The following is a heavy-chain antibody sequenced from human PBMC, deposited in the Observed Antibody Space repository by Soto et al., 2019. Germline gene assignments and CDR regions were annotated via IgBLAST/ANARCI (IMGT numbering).Heavy chain of an antibody. CDR3: ARADRGQIQDPYYYGMDV. CDR2: INHSGST. J-gene: IGHJ6*02. Sequence: SETLSLTCAVYGGSFSGYYWSWIRQPPGKGLEWIGEINHSGSTNYNPSLKSRVTISVDTSKNQFSLKLSSVTAADTAVYYCARADRGQIQDPYYYGMDVWGQGTTVTVSS. V-gene: IGHV4-34*01. D-gene: IGHD5-18*01. CDR1: GGSFSGYY.